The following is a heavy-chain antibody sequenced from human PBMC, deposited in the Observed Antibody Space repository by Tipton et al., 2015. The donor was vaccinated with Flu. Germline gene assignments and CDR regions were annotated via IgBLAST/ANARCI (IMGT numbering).Heavy chain of an antibody. CDR3: TGDYVNTDY. Sequence: SLRLSCAASGFTFSASAMQWVRRASGRRWEWLGRIRSKADAYGTTYGASVKGRFTISRDDSKNMAYLQMNSVKSEDTALYYCTGDYVNTDYWGQGTLVTVFS. J-gene: IGHJ4*02. CDR2: IRSKADAYGT. D-gene: IGHD4-17*01. V-gene: IGHV3-73*01. CDR1: GFTFSASA.